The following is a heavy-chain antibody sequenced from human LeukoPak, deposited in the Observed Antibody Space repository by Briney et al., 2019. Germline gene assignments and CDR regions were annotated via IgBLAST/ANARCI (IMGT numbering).Heavy chain of an antibody. CDR3: ARGLLGRAFDI. Sequence: SETLSLICAVYGRSFSGYYWSWIRQPPGKGLEWIGEINHSGSTNFNPSLKSRVTISVDTSKNQFSLKLSSVTAADTAVYYCARGLLGRAFDIWGQGTMVTVSS. CDR2: INHSGST. D-gene: IGHD3-3*02. CDR1: GRSFSGYY. J-gene: IGHJ3*02. V-gene: IGHV4-34*01.